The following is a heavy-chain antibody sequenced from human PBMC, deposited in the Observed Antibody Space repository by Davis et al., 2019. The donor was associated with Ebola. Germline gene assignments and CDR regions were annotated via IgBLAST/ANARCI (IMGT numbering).Heavy chain of an antibody. Sequence: GESLKISCAASGFTFSSYGMHWVRQAPGKGLEWVAVIWYDGSNNYYADSVKGRFTISRDNSKNTLYLQMNSLRAEDTAVYYCARVRSRSSSLRLDYYGMDVWGQGTTVTVSS. D-gene: IGHD6-6*01. CDR3: ARVRSRSSSLRLDYYGMDV. J-gene: IGHJ6*02. CDR1: GFTFSSYG. CDR2: IWYDGSNN. V-gene: IGHV3-33*01.